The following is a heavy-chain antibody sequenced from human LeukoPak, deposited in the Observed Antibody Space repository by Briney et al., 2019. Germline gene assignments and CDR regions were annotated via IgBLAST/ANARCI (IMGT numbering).Heavy chain of an antibody. CDR3: ASSTVVTSYHYSGMDA. CDR1: GGSISSYY. Sequence: SETLSLTCTVSGGSISSYYWSWIRQPPGKGLEWIGYMYYTGSTSYNPSLKSRVTISVDTSKSQFSLKLSSVTAADTAVYYCASSTVVTSYHYSGMDAWGQGTTVTVSS. D-gene: IGHD4-23*01. J-gene: IGHJ6*02. V-gene: IGHV4-59*01. CDR2: MYYTGST.